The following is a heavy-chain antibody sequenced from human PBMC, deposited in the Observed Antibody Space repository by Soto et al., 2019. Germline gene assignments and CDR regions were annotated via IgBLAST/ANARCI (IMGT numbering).Heavy chain of an antibody. CDR3: AKGAGIVLGPAGLPDY. V-gene: IGHV3-9*01. CDR1: GFTFDDYA. Sequence: EVQLVESGGGLVQPGRSLRLSCAASGFTFDDYAMHWFRQSPGKGLGWVSGISWNSGSIGYADSVKGRFTISRDNAKNSLYLQMNSRRAEDTALSYCAKGAGIVLGPAGLPDYWGQGTLVTVSS. CDR2: ISWNSGSI. J-gene: IGHJ4*02. D-gene: IGHD2-2*01.